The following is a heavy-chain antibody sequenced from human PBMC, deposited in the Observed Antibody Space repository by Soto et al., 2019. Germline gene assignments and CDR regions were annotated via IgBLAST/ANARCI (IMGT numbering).Heavy chain of an antibody. CDR1: AFTLSAYD. CDR2: LGAADDP. Sequence: GGSLRLSCAASAFTLSAYDMHWVRQPNGKGLEWVSALGAADDPYYLGSVKGRFTISRENAKNSLYLQMNNLRAGDTAVYYCARAYSGRLPRRADYYYAMDVWGQGTTVTVSS. J-gene: IGHJ6*02. V-gene: IGHV3-13*05. CDR3: ARAYSGRLPRRADYYYAMDV. D-gene: IGHD2-15*01.